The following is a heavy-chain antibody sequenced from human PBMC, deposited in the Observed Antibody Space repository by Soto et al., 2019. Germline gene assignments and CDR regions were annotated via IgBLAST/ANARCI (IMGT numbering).Heavy chain of an antibody. V-gene: IGHV5-51*01. Sequence: GESLKISCKASDTTHWIGWVRQKPGKGLEWMGIIYPGDSDTKYSPSFQGQVTISADKSISTAYLQWSSLKASDTAMYYCARHGGTIFERGMDVWGQGTTVTVSS. J-gene: IGHJ6*02. CDR1: DTTHW. D-gene: IGHD3-3*01. CDR3: ARHGGTIFERGMDV. CDR2: IYPGDSDT.